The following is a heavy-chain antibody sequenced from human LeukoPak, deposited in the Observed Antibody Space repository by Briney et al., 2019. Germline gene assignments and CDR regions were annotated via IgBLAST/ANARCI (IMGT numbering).Heavy chain of an antibody. J-gene: IGHJ4*02. Sequence: PSETLSLTCTVSGGSISSRSYYWGWIRQPPGKGLEWIGSIYYSGSTYYSPSLKSRVTMSVDKSKNQFSLKLSSVTAADTAVYYCARKTALYGHFDYWGQGTLVTVSS. CDR3: ARKTALYGHFDY. CDR1: GGSISSRSYY. CDR2: IYYSGST. D-gene: IGHD3-10*01. V-gene: IGHV4-39*07.